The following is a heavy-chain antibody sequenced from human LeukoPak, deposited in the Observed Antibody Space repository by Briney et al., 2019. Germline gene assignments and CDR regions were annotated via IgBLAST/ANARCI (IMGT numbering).Heavy chain of an antibody. V-gene: IGHV3-23*01. J-gene: IGHJ4*02. CDR1: GFTFTNYV. Sequence: GGSLRLSCAASGFTFTNYVMNWVRQAPGKGLEWVSSISGSGGTTDYADSVKGRFTLSKDKSKNTLYLQMNSLTVEDTAVCFCAKDRSLLKTRPYFFDSWGQGTLVTVSS. CDR2: ISGSGGTT. CDR3: AKDRSLLKTRPYFFDS. D-gene: IGHD3-10*01.